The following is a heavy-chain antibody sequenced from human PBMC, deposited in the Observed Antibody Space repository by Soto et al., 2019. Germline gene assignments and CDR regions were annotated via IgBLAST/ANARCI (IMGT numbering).Heavy chain of an antibody. CDR2: MSGSGGST. V-gene: IGHV3-23*01. CDR1: GFTFSSYA. CDR3: AKDQLIAAAGAEYFQH. D-gene: IGHD6-13*01. Sequence: GGSLRLSCAASGFTFSSYAMSWVRQAPGKGLEWVSAMSGSGGSTYYADSVKGRFTISRDNSKNTLYLQMNSLRAEDTAVYYCAKDQLIAAAGAEYFQHWGQGTLVTVSS. J-gene: IGHJ1*01.